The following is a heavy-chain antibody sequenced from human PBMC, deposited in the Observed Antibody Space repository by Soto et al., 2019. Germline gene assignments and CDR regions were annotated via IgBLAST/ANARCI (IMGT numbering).Heavy chain of an antibody. D-gene: IGHD1-1*01. Sequence: ASVKVSCKASGYTFTSYGISWVRQAPGQGLEWMGWISAYNGNTNYAQKLQGRVTMPTDTSTSTAYMELRSLRSHDTAVYYCARDHDPIDYWGQGTLVTVSS. CDR3: ARDHDPIDY. V-gene: IGHV1-18*01. J-gene: IGHJ4*02. CDR2: ISAYNGNT. CDR1: GYTFTSYG.